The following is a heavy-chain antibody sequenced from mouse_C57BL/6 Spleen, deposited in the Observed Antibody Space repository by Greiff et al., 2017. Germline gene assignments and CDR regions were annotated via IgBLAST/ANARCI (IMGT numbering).Heavy chain of an antibody. V-gene: IGHV1-66*01. CDR1: GYSFTSYY. D-gene: IGHD4-1*01. CDR2: IYPGSGNT. J-gene: IGHJ1*03. CDR3: ARAGTDWYFDV. Sequence: QVQLQQSGPELVKPGASVKISCKASGYSFTSYYIHWVKQRPGQGLEWIGWIYPGSGNTKYNEKFKGKATLTADPSSSTAYMQLSSLTSEVSAVYYCARAGTDWYFDVWGTGTTVTVSS.